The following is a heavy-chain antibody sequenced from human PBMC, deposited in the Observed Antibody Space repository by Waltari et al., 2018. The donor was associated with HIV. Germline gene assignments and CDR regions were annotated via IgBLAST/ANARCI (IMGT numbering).Heavy chain of an antibody. J-gene: IGHJ4*02. CDR3: AKPRGMILLPYFDY. V-gene: IGHV3-30*18. Sequence: QVQLVESGGGVVQPGRSLRLSCAASGFTFSSYGMHWVRQAPGKGLEWVAGISYDGSNKYYADSVKGRFTISRDNSKNTLYLQMNSLRAEDTAVYYCAKPRGMILLPYFDYWGQGTLVTVSS. CDR2: ISYDGSNK. D-gene: IGHD2-15*01. CDR1: GFTFSSYG.